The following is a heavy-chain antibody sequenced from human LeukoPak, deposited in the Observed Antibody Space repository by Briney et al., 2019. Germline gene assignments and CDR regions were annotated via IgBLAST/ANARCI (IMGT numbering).Heavy chain of an antibody. CDR1: GFTFSDYY. Sequence: GGSLRLSCAASGFTFSDYYMSWIRQAPGKGLEWVSYISSSSSYTNYADSVKGRFTISRDNAKNSLYLQMNSLRAEDTAVYYCARDLSYGPYGMDVWGQGTTVTVSS. CDR3: ARDLSYGPYGMDV. D-gene: IGHD2-21*01. V-gene: IGHV3-11*06. CDR2: ISSSSSYT. J-gene: IGHJ6*02.